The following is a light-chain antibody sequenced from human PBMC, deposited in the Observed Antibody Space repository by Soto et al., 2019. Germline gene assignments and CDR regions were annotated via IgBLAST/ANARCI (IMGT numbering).Light chain of an antibody. Sequence: IQLTQSPSSLSASVVDRVSITCRASQGISSYLAWYQQKPRKAPKLLIYAASTSQSGVPSRFSGSGSGTDFTLTISSLQPEDFATYYCQQLDSYPRTFGPGTKVDIK. J-gene: IGKJ3*01. V-gene: IGKV1-9*01. CDR1: QGISSY. CDR3: QQLDSYPRT. CDR2: AAS.